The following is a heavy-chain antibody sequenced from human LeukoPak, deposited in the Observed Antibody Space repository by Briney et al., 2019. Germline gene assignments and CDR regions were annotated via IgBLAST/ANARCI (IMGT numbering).Heavy chain of an antibody. CDR1: GVSISSYY. CDR2: TYYSGST. Sequence: SETLSLTCTASGVSISSYYWSWIRPPPGKGLEWIGYTYYSGSTNYNPSLKSRVTISVHTYKNQFSLKLSSVTAADTAVYYCARSRNWFDPWGQGTLVTVSS. J-gene: IGHJ5*02. CDR3: ARSRNWFDP. V-gene: IGHV4-59*01.